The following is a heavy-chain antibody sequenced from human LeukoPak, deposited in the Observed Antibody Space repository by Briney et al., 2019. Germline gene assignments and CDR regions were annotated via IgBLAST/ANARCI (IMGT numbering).Heavy chain of an antibody. CDR2: IYTSGST. V-gene: IGHV4-61*02. CDR3: ARADYYDSSGYSSYYYYGMDV. J-gene: IGHJ6*02. D-gene: IGHD3-22*01. CDR1: GGSISSGSYH. Sequence: PSETLSLTCTVSGGSISSGSYHWSWIRQPAGKGLEWIGRIYTSGSTNYNPSLKSRVTISVDTSKNQFSLKLSSVTAADTAVYYCARADYYDSSGYSSYYYYGMDVWGQGTTVTVSS.